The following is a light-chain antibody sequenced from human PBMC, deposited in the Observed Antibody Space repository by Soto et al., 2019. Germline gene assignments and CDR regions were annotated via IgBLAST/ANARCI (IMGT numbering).Light chain of an antibody. J-gene: IGLJ1*01. CDR2: RNN. Sequence: QSALTQPRSVSGSPGQSVTISCTGTSSDVGGYNYVSWYQQHPGKAPKLLIYRNNQRTSGVPDRFSGSRSDTSASLAIRGLRSEDEAYYFCASWDDSLSAEVFGTGTKLTVL. CDR1: SSDVGGYNY. V-gene: IGLV2-11*01. CDR3: ASWDDSLSAEV.